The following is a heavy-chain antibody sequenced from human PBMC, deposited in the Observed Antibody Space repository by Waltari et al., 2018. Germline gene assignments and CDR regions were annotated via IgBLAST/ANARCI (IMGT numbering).Heavy chain of an antibody. J-gene: IGHJ2*01. Sequence: EVQLVESGGGLVKPGGSLRLSCAASGIRFSLAWLNWVRQAPGTGPEWVGRIKSNTDGGTTDYNAVVRGRFFMSRDDSKNKLHLEMKSLKTEDTAVYYCTTELGIGAFFDFWGRGTLVTVSS. D-gene: IGHD3-10*01. CDR2: IKSNTDGGTT. CDR1: GIRFSLAW. CDR3: TTELGIGAFFDF. V-gene: IGHV3-15*01.